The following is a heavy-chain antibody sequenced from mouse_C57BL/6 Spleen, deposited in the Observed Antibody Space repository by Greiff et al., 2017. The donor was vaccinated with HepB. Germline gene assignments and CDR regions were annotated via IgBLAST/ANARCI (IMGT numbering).Heavy chain of an antibody. CDR1: GFSLTSYG. V-gene: IGHV2-2*01. J-gene: IGHJ1*03. D-gene: IGHD2-5*01. CDR3: ARNGDSTWYFDV. CDR2: IWSGGST. Sequence: QVQLQQSGPGLVQPSQSLSITCTVSGFSLTSYGVHWVRQSPGKGLEWLGVIWSGGSTDYNAAFISRLSISKDNSKSQVFFKMNSLQADDTAIYYCARNGDSTWYFDVWGTGTTVTVSS.